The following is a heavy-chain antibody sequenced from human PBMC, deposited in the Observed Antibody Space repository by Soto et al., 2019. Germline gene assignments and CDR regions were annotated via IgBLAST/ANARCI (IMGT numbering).Heavy chain of an antibody. D-gene: IGHD3-22*01. Sequence: QVQLVQSGAEVKKPGASVKVSCKASGYTFTSYGISWVRQAPGQGLEWMGWISAYNGKTNYAQKLQGRVTMTTDTSTSTAYMELRSLRSDDTAVYYCARVPYYYDSSGYQGSYYYYYGMDVWGQGTTVTVSS. V-gene: IGHV1-18*04. CDR1: GYTFTSYG. CDR2: ISAYNGKT. J-gene: IGHJ6*02. CDR3: ARVPYYYDSSGYQGSYYYYYGMDV.